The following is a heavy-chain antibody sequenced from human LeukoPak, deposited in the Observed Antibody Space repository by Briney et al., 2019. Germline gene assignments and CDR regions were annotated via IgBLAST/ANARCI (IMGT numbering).Heavy chain of an antibody. CDR1: GFTFSSYS. CDR3: ADGSGSYYGFDY. J-gene: IGHJ4*02. CDR2: ISSSSSTI. V-gene: IGHV3-48*04. Sequence: GGSLRLFCTASGFTFSSYSMNWVRQAPGKGLGWVSYISSSSSTIYYADSMKGRFTISRDNAKNSLYLQMNSLCAEDTAVYYCADGSGSYYGFDYWGQGTLVTVSS. D-gene: IGHD1-26*01.